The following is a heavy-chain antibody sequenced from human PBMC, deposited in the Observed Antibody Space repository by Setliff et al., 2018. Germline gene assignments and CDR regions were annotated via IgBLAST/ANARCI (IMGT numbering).Heavy chain of an antibody. CDR2: IYSSGRT. V-gene: IGHV4-4*08. D-gene: IGHD1-26*01. Sequence: SETLSLTCTVSGGSISSYYWIWIRQPPGKGLEWIGYIYSSGRTNYNPSLKSRVTLSVDTSNNQFSLEVSSVTAADTAVYYCARAPPNRYSGSYEYFYMDVWGKGTTVTVSS. CDR1: GGSISSYY. CDR3: ARAPPNRYSGSYEYFYMDV. J-gene: IGHJ6*03.